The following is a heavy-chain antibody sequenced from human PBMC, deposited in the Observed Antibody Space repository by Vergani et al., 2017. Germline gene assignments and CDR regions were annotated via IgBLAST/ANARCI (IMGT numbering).Heavy chain of an antibody. CDR1: GFSFGVYA. J-gene: IGHJ4*02. D-gene: IGHD5-18*01. Sequence: EVQLVESGGGLVPPGRSLRLSCAASGFSFGVYAMTWVRQAPGKGLEWVAFIRNKAYCGTTEYAASVTGRFTISRDDYKRLAYLQLSGLKTEDTAVYFCSRGRGYSFGYSDYVGQGTLVTGSS. V-gene: IGHV3-49*04. CDR3: SRGRGYSFGYSDY. CDR2: IRNKAYCGTT.